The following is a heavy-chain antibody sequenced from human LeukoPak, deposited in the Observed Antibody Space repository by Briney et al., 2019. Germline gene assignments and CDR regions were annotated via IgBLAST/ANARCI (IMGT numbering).Heavy chain of an antibody. J-gene: IGHJ4*02. V-gene: IGHV3-21*04. CDR3: ARGKTYYYDSTAYPFDY. CDR1: GFTVSSYN. D-gene: IGHD3-22*01. CDR2: IRSSRNSI. Sequence: PGGSLRLSCSASGFTVSSYNMNWVRQAPGKGLEWISSIRSSRNSISYADSVKGRFTISRHNAKNSLHLQMNSLRAEDTAVYYCARGKTYYYDSTAYPFDYWGQATLVSVSS.